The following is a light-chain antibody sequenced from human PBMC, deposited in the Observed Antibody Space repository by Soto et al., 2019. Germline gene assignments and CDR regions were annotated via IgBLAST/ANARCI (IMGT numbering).Light chain of an antibody. CDR1: SSSIGSNS. CDR2: TNN. Sequence: QSVLTQPPSASGTPGQRVTISCSGSSSSIGSNSVNWYQQLPRTAPKVLIYTNNQRPSGVPDRFSGSKSGTSASLAISGLQSAHEADYYCAAWDGSLHVSVFGTGTTLPVL. V-gene: IGLV1-44*01. J-gene: IGLJ1*01. CDR3: AAWDGSLHVSV.